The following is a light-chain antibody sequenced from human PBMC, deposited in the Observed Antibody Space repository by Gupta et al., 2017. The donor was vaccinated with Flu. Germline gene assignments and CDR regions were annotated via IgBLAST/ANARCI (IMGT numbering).Light chain of an antibody. CDR2: ENN. CDR1: SSNIGNNY. V-gene: IGLV1-51*02. Sequence: QSVLTQPPSVSAAPGQKVTISCSGISSNIGNNYVSWYQQLPGTAPKLLIYENNKRPSGIPDRFSGSKSGASATLGITGLQTGEEADYYCGAWDSSLSAYVFGTGTKVTVL. J-gene: IGLJ1*01. CDR3: GAWDSSLSAYV.